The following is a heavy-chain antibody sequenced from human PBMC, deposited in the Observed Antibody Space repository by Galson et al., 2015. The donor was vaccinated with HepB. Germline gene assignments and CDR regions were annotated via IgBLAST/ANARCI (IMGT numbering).Heavy chain of an antibody. D-gene: IGHD6-13*01. CDR2: IWYDGNNQ. J-gene: IGHJ5*02. V-gene: IGHV3-33*01. CDR1: GFTFNRYA. Sequence: SLRLSCAGSGFTFNRYAMHWVRQAPGKGLEWVALIWYDGNNQYYADSVKGRFTISRVNSKNTLYLQMNSLRVEDMAVYYCARGRYLPGGHNNRWYARGNWIDPWGQGTLVTVSS. CDR3: ARGRYLPGGHNNRWYARGNWIDP.